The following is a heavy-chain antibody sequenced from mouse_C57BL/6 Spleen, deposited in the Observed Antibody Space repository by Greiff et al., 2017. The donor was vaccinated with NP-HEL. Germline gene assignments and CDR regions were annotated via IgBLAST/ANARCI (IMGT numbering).Heavy chain of an antibody. D-gene: IGHD1-1*01. J-gene: IGHJ1*03. Sequence: EVMLVESGPGMVKPSQSLSLTCTVTGYSITSGYDWHWIRHFPGNKLEWMGYISYSGSTNYNPSLKSRISITHDTSKNHFFLKLNSVTTEDTATYYCASGYGSSYDWYFDVWGTGTTVTVSS. V-gene: IGHV3-1*01. CDR1: GYSITSGYD. CDR3: ASGYGSSYDWYFDV. CDR2: ISYSGST.